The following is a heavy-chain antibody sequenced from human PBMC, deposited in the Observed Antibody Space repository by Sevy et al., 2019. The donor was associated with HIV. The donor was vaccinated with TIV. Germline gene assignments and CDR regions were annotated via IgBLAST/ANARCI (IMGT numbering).Heavy chain of an antibody. CDR2: IWYDGINR. CDR3: ARDNLLPIMVSMVRGALSYYFDY. V-gene: IGHV3-33*01. D-gene: IGHD3-10*01. Sequence: GGSLRLSCAASGFTFSNYGMHGVRQAPGKGLEWVAVIWYDGINRYYADSVKGRFTISRDNSKNTLYLQMNSLRAEDTAVYYCARDNLLPIMVSMVRGALSYYFDYWGQGTLVTVSS. CDR1: GFTFSNYG. J-gene: IGHJ4*02.